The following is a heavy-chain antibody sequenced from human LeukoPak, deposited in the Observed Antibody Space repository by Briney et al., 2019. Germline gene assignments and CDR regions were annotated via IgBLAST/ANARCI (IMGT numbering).Heavy chain of an antibody. D-gene: IGHD6-19*01. CDR3: ARTGWLVSDY. CDR2: IYYSGNT. Sequence: SETLSLTCTVSGGSISSGRDYWGWIRQPPGKGLEWIGSIYYSGNTYYNPSLKSRVTILVDTSKNQFSLKLSSVTAADTAVYYCARTGWLVSDYWGQGTLVTVSS. V-gene: IGHV4-39*07. J-gene: IGHJ4*02. CDR1: GGSISSGRDY.